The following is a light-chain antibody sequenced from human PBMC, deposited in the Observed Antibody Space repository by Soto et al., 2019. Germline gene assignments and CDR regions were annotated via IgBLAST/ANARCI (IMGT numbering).Light chain of an antibody. CDR3: QQYDRSPKT. Sequence: EIVMTQSPSTLSVSTRGRATLSCRASQSISDTLAWYQQKSGQAPRLLIYGASNRATGIPDRFSGSGSGTDFTLTISRLEPEDFAVYYCQQYDRSPKTFGQGSKVDIK. J-gene: IGKJ1*01. CDR1: QSISDT. V-gene: IGKV3-20*01. CDR2: GAS.